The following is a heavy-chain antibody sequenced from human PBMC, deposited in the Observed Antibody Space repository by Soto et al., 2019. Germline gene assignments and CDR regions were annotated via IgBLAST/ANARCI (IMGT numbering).Heavy chain of an antibody. Sequence: EVQLVESGGGLVQPGGSLKLSCAASGFTFSGSVMYWVRQTSGKGLEWVGRIRSKANNYATAYAASVKGRFTISRDDSKNTAYLQMNSLITEDTAVYYCARVPFVVVTAKPPGMGDYWGQGTLVTVSS. D-gene: IGHD2-21*02. V-gene: IGHV3-73*02. CDR2: IRSKANNYAT. CDR1: GFTFSGSV. CDR3: ARVPFVVVTAKPPGMGDY. J-gene: IGHJ4*02.